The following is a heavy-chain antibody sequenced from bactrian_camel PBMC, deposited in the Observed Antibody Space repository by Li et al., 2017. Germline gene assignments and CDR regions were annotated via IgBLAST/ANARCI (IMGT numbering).Heavy chain of an antibody. CDR1: GFTFSNYD. CDR3: TRETQWVGYHEFAVYYCATQTTGWAFRY. CDR2: INTDGDGRNT. D-gene: IGHD5*01. J-gene: IGHJ6*01. Sequence: HVQLVESGGGLVQPGGSLRVSCAASGFTFSNYDMIWVRQAPGKGLEWVSSINTDGDGRNTYYADSVKGRFTISRDNAKNTVYLQMNSLTREDSAMYYCTRETQWVGYHEFAVYYCATQTTGWAFRYWGRGTQVTVS. V-gene: IGHV3S6*01.